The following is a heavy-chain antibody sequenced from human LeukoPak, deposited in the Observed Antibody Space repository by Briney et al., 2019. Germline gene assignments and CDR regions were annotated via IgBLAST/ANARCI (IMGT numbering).Heavy chain of an antibody. CDR3: AKDMGGGGFDY. CDR1: GFTFSSYG. D-gene: IGHD3-10*01. J-gene: IGHJ4*02. CDR2: ISYDGSNK. Sequence: GGSLRLSCAASGFTFSSYGMHWVRQAPGKGLEWVAVISYDGSNKYYAASVKGRFTISRDNSKNTLYLQMNSLRAEDTAVYYCAKDMGGGGFDYWGQGTLVTVSS. V-gene: IGHV3-30*18.